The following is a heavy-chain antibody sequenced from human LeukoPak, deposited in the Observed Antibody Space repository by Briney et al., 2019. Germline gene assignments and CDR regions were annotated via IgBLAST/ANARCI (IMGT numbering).Heavy chain of an antibody. V-gene: IGHV1-8*01. Sequence: ASVKVSCKASGYTFTNYDINWVRQATGQGLKWMGGMNPNSGNTGYAQKFQGRVTMTRNTSISTAYMELSSLRSEDTAVYYCARVNCSSTSCRSKFLDYWGQGTLVTVSS. D-gene: IGHD2-2*01. CDR1: GYTFTNYD. CDR3: ARVNCSSTSCRSKFLDY. J-gene: IGHJ4*02. CDR2: MNPNSGNT.